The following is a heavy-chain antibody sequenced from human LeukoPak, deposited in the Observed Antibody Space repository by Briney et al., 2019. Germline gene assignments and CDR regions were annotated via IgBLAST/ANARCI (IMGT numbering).Heavy chain of an antibody. V-gene: IGHV4-34*01. Sequence: SETLSLTCAVYGGSFSGYYWSWIRQPPKKGLEWIGEINHSGSTNYNPSLKSRVTISVDTSKNQFPLKVRSVTAADTAVYYCARGHVGSYAYYYYGMDVWGQGTTVTVSS. D-gene: IGHD2-8*01. CDR3: ARGHVGSYAYYYYGMDV. CDR2: INHSGST. J-gene: IGHJ6*02. CDR1: GGSFSGYY.